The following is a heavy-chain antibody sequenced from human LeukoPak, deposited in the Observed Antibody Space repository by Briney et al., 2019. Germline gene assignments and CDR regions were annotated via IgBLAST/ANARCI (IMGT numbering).Heavy chain of an antibody. CDR3: TTSAVVTGLY. CDR2: IKSKTDGGTT. V-gene: IGHV3-15*01. Sequence: GGSLRLSCAASGFNFRTYGMSWVRQAPGRGLEWVGRIKSKTDGGTTDYAAPVKGRFTISRDDSKNTLYLQMNSLKTEDTAIYYCTTSAVVTGLYWGQGTQVTVSS. J-gene: IGHJ4*02. D-gene: IGHD2-21*02. CDR1: GFNFRTYG.